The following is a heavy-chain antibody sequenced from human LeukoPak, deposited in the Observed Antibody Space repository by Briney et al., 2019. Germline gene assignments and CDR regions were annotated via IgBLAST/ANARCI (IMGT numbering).Heavy chain of an antibody. J-gene: IGHJ4*02. CDR3: ANEVSSGWYFNQLDTEKY. D-gene: IGHD6-19*01. V-gene: IGHV3-23*01. CDR2: ISGSGGST. Sequence: GGSLRLSCAASGFTFSSYAMSWVRQAPGKGLEWVSAISGSGGSTYYADSVKGRFTISRDNSKNTLYLQMNSLRAEDTAVYYCANEVSSGWYFNQLDTEKYWGQGTLVTVSS. CDR1: GFTFSSYA.